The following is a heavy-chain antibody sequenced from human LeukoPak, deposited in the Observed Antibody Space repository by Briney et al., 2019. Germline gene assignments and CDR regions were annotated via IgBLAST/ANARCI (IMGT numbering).Heavy chain of an antibody. Sequence: GGSLRLSCAASGFTFSSYGMHWVRQAPGKGLEWVAFIRYDGSNKYYADSVKGRFTISRDNSKNTLYLQMNSLRAEDTALYYCAKDRNEQQLVGWFDPWGQGTLVTVSS. D-gene: IGHD6-13*01. CDR3: AKDRNEQQLVGWFDP. CDR1: GFTFSSYG. V-gene: IGHV3-30*02. CDR2: IRYDGSNK. J-gene: IGHJ5*02.